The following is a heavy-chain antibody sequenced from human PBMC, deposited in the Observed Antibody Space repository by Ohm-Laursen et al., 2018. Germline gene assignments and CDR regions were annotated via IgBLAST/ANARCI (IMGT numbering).Heavy chain of an antibody. V-gene: IGHV3-74*01. D-gene: IGHD3/OR15-3a*01. J-gene: IGHJ2*01. CDR1: GFTFSSYW. CDR3: VRDPLAYGTGFDV. Sequence: SLRLSCSASGFTFSSYWMHWVRQGPGKGLVWVSHIISDGSTTTYADSVKGRFTISRDNAKNTLYLQMNSLRAEDTAVYYCVRDPLAYGTGFDVWGRGTLVTISS. CDR2: IISDGSTT.